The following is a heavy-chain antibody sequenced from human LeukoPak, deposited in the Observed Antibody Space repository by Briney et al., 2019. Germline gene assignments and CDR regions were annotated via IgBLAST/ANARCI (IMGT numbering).Heavy chain of an antibody. D-gene: IGHD3-16*01. CDR3: ARDPITAYYFDY. V-gene: IGHV3-23*01. CDR2: IGGSGGST. J-gene: IGHJ4*02. Sequence: GGSLRLSCAASGFTFSSYAMSWVRQAPGKGLEWVSAIGGSGGSTYYADSVKGRFTISRDNSKNTLYLQMNSLRAEDTAVYYCARDPITAYYFDYWGQGTLVTVSS. CDR1: GFTFSSYA.